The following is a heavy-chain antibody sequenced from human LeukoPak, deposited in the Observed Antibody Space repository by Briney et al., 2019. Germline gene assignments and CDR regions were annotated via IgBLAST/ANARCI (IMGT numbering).Heavy chain of an antibody. D-gene: IGHD1-26*01. CDR3: AKDSPIRG. CDR2: ISGSGDST. Sequence: GGSLRLSCVASGFTLRSYVMNWVRQTPGKGLEWVSSISGSGDSTFYADSVKGRFSISRDNSKNTLYLQMNSLRAEDTAVYHCAKDSPIRGWGQGTLVTVSS. J-gene: IGHJ4*02. V-gene: IGHV3-23*01. CDR1: GFTLRSYV.